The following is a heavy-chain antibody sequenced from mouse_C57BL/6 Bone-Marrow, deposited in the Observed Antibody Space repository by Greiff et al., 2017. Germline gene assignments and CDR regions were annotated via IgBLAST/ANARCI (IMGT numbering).Heavy chain of an antibody. CDR1: GYAFSSYW. V-gene: IGHV1-80*01. Sequence: LQQSGASVKISCKASGYAFSSYWMNWVKQRPGKGLEWIGQIYPGDGDTNYNGKFKGKATLTADKSSSTAYMQLSSLTSEDSAVYFCARSLYYYGSSYEDWGQGTTLTVSS. CDR3: ARSLYYYGSSYED. D-gene: IGHD1-1*01. CDR2: IYPGDGDT. J-gene: IGHJ2*01.